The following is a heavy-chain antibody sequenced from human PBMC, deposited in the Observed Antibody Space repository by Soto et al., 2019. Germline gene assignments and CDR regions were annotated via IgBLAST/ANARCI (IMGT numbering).Heavy chain of an antibody. CDR3: ARDPDYGANASDDVFDI. CDR2: ISAYNGNT. V-gene: IGHV1-18*01. CDR1: GYTFTSYG. J-gene: IGHJ3*02. D-gene: IGHD4-17*01. Sequence: GASVKVSCKASGYTFTSYGISWVRQAPGQGLEWMGWISAYNGNTNYAQKLQGRVTMTTDTSTSTAYMELRSLRSDDTAVYYCARDPDYGANASDDVFDIWGQGSMVTVSS.